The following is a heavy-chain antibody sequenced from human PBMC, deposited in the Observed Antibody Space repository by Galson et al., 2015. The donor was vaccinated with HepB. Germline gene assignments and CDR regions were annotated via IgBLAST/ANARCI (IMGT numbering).Heavy chain of an antibody. CDR3: ARGGGYSGYDPPDWYFDL. CDR1: GFTFSSYG. V-gene: IGHV3-33*01. Sequence: SLRLSCAASGFTFSSYGMHWVRQAPGKGLEWVAVIWYDGSNKYYADSVKGRFTISRDNSKNTLYLQMNSLRAEDTAVFYCARGGGYSGYDPPDWYFDLWGRGTLVAVSS. CDR2: IWYDGSNK. J-gene: IGHJ2*01. D-gene: IGHD5-12*01.